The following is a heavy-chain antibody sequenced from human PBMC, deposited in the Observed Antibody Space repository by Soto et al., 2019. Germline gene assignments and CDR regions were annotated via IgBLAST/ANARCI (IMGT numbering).Heavy chain of an antibody. CDR1: GGSISSGGYS. CDR2: IYHSGST. Sequence: LSLTCAVSGGSISSGGYSWSWIRQPPGKGLEWIGYIYHSGSTYYNPSLKSRVTISVDRSKNQFPLKLSSVTAADTAVYYCARVPDRWGQGTLVTVSS. V-gene: IGHV4-30-2*01. D-gene: IGHD2-2*01. CDR3: ARVPDR. J-gene: IGHJ5*02.